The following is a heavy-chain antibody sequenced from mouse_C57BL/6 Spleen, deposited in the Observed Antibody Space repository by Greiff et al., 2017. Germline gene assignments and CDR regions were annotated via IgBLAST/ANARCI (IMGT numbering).Heavy chain of an antibody. CDR3: AREYGRPLGAY. CDR1: GYTFTSYW. V-gene: IGHV1-64*01. D-gene: IGHD1-1*01. J-gene: IGHJ3*01. CDR2: IHPNSGST. Sequence: QVQLQQPGAELVKPGASVKLSCKASGYTFTSYWMHWVKQRPGQGLEWIGMIHPNSGSTNYNEKFKSKATLTVDKSSSTAYMQLSSLTSEDSAVYYCAREYGRPLGAYWGQGTLVTVSA.